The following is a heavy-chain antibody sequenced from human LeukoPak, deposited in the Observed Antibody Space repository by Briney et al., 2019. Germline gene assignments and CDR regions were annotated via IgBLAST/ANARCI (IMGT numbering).Heavy chain of an antibody. D-gene: IGHD1-26*01. J-gene: IGHJ4*02. CDR2: INHSGST. Sequence: SETLSLTCAVYGGSFSVYYWSWIRQPPGKGLERIGEINHSGSTNYNPSLKSRVTISVDTSKNQFSLKLSSVTAADTAVYYCARVGATRNFDYWGQGTLVTVSS. V-gene: IGHV4-34*01. CDR3: ARVGATRNFDY. CDR1: GGSFSVYY.